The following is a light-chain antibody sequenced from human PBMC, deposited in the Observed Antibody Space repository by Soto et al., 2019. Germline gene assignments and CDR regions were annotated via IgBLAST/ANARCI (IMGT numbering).Light chain of an antibody. V-gene: IGKV3-11*01. CDR1: QSITTY. J-gene: IGKJ1*01. Sequence: EIVLTQSPATLSLSPGERATLSCRASQSITTYLDWFQRKPGQAPRLLIYGAFNRATGIPARFSGSGSGTDFTLTISSLEPEDFAVYYCQQRSNWPRTVGQGTKVEVK. CDR3: QQRSNWPRT. CDR2: GAF.